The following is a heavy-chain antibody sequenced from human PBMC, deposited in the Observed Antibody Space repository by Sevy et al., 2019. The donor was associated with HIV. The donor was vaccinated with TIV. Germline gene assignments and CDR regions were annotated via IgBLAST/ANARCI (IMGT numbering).Heavy chain of an antibody. J-gene: IGHJ4*02. CDR2: IWYDGSNK. Sequence: GGSLRLSCAASGFTFSSYGMHWVRQAPGKGLEWVAVIWYDGSNKFYADSVKGRFTISRDNSKNTLYLKMNNLRAEDTAVYYCARGGGLDYYDSSGYYSPLDYWGQGTLVTVSS. V-gene: IGHV3-33*01. CDR1: GFTFSSYG. CDR3: ARGGGLDYYDSSGYYSPLDY. D-gene: IGHD3-22*01.